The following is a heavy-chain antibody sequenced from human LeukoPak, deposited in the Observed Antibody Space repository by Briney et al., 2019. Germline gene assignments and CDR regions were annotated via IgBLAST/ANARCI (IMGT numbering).Heavy chain of an antibody. CDR1: GFTFGDYA. Sequence: GGSLRLSCRASGFTFGDYAMSWVRQAPGKGLEWVGFIRIKAYGGTTEYAASVKGRFTISRDDSKSIAYLQMNSLRAEDTAVYYCAGDSSSWYDLGYWGQGTLVTVSS. V-gene: IGHV3-49*04. D-gene: IGHD6-13*01. CDR3: AGDSSSWYDLGY. CDR2: IRIKAYGGTT. J-gene: IGHJ4*02.